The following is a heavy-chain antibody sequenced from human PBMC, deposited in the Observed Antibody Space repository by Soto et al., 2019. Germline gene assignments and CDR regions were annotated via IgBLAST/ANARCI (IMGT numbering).Heavy chain of an antibody. CDR3: ATVYVVRYDWPLGWFDP. CDR2: FDPEDGET. D-gene: IGHD3-3*01. CDR1: GYTLTELS. J-gene: IGHJ5*02. V-gene: IGHV1-24*01. Sequence: VASVKVSCKVSGYTLTELSMHWVRQAPGKGLEWMGGFDPEDGETIYAQKFQGRVTMTEDTSTDTAYMELSSLRSEDTAVYYCATVYVVRYDWPLGWFDPWGQGTLVTVSS.